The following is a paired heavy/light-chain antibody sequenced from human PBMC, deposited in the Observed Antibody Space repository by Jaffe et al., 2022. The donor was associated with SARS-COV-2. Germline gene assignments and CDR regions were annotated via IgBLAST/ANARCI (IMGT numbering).Light chain of an antibody. Sequence: DIVMTQTPLSLPVTPGEPASISCRSSQSLLDSDDGNTYLDWYLQKPGQSPQLLIYTLSYRASGVPDRFSGSGSGTDFTLKISRVEAEDVGVYYCMQRIEFPITFGQGTRLEIK. CDR3: MQRIEFPIT. V-gene: IGKV2-40*01. CDR1: QSLLDSDDGNTY. CDR2: TLS. J-gene: IGKJ5*01.
Heavy chain of an antibody. CDR1: GFTFSSYW. D-gene: IGHD3-10*01. J-gene: IGHJ6*02. CDR2: INSDGSST. Sequence: EVQLVESGGGLVQPGGSLRLSCAASGFTFSSYWMHWVRQAPGKGLVWVSRINSDGSSTSYADSVKGRFTISRDNAKNTLYLQMNSLRAEDTAVYYCARELITMVRGVNGHYYYYGMDVWGQGTTVTVSS. V-gene: IGHV3-74*01. CDR3: ARELITMVRGVNGHYYYYGMDV.